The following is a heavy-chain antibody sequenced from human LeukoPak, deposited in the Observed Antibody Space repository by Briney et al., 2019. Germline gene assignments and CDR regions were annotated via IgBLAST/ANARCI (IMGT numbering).Heavy chain of an antibody. CDR1: GFTFSSYG. V-gene: IGHV3-33*06. D-gene: IGHD1-14*01. CDR3: AKDSNPAGYYYMDV. CDR2: IWYDGSNK. Sequence: PGGSLRLSCAASGFTFSSYGMYWVRQAPGKGLAWVAVIWYDGSNKYYADSVKGRFTISRDNSKNTLYLQMNSLRAEDTAVYYCAKDSNPAGYYYMDVWGKGTTVTVSS. J-gene: IGHJ6*03.